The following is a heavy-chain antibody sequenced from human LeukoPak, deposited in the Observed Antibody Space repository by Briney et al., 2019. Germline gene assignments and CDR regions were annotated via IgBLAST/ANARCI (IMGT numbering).Heavy chain of an antibody. D-gene: IGHD1-26*01. CDR3: AKDRGGSYPTGFDP. J-gene: IGHJ5*02. CDR1: GFTFSSYG. V-gene: IGHV3-30*18. CDR2: ISYDGSNK. Sequence: GGSLRLSCAASGFTFSSYGMHWVRQAPGKGLEWVAVISYDGSNKYYADSVKGRFTISRDNSKNTLYLQMNSLRAEDTAVYYCAKDRGGSYPTGFDPWGQGTLVTVSS.